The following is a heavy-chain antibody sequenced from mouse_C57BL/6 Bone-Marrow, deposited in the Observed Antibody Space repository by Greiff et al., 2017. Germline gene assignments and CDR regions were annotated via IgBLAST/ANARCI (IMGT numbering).Heavy chain of an antibody. Sequence: EVMLVESGGGLVQSGRSLRLSCATSGFTFSDFYMEWVRQAPGKGLEWIAASRNKANDYTTEYSASVKGRFIVSRDTSQSILYLQMNALRAEDTAIYDCARDSRYYAMDYWGQGTSVTVSS. V-gene: IGHV7-1*01. CDR2: SRNKANDYTT. CDR3: ARDSRYYAMDY. CDR1: GFTFSDFY. J-gene: IGHJ4*01.